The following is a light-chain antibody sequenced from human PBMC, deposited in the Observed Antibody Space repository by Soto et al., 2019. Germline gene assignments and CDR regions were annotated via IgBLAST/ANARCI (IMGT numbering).Light chain of an antibody. CDR1: QDISTY. V-gene: IGKV1-16*02. Sequence: DLQMTQSPSSLSASVGDRVTITCRASQDISTYLAWFQQKPGKAPQSLIYAASILQSGVPSKFSGSGSGTDFTLTISSLQPEDFATYYCQQYSSYPLKFGQGTKVEVK. CDR3: QQYSSYPLK. J-gene: IGKJ1*01. CDR2: AAS.